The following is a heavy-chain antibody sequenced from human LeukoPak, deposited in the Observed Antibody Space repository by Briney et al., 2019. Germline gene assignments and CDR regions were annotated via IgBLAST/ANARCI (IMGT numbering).Heavy chain of an antibody. D-gene: IGHD6-19*01. V-gene: IGHV1-18*01. CDR1: GYTFTSYG. J-gene: IGHJ4*02. CDR2: ISAYNGNT. CDR3: ARKEAVAGLFDY. Sequence: ASVEVSCKASGYTFTSYGISWVRQAPGQGLEWMGWISAYNGNTNYAQKLQGRVTMTTDTSTSTAYMELRSLRSDDTAVYYCARKEAVAGLFDYWGQGTLVTVPS.